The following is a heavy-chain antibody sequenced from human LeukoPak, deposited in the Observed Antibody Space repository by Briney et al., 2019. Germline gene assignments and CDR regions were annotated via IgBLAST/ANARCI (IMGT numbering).Heavy chain of an antibody. J-gene: IGHJ3*02. V-gene: IGHV3-33*01. CDR2: IWYDGSNK. D-gene: IGHD6-13*01. CDR3: ARAWRIAAAGTSDAFDI. CDR1: GFTFSSYG. Sequence: GGSLRLSCAASGFTFSSYGMHWVRQAPGKGLEWVAVIWYDGSNKYYADSVKGRFTISRDNSKNTLYLQMNSLRAEDTAVYYCARAWRIAAAGTSDAFDIWGQGTMVTVSS.